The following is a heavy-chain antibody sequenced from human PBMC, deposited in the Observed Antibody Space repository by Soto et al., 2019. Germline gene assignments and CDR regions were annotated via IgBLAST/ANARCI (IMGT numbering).Heavy chain of an antibody. CDR3: AREWRQLRGAPDY. J-gene: IGHJ4*02. D-gene: IGHD3-10*01. CDR2: IIPIFGTA. CDR1: GGTFSSYA. Sequence: QVPLVQSGAEVKKPGSSVKVSCKASGGTFSSYAISWVRQAPGQGLEWMGGIIPIFGTANYAQKFQGRVTITADEXTSTANVELSSLRSEDTAVYYCAREWRQLRGAPDYWGQGTLVTVSS. V-gene: IGHV1-69*12.